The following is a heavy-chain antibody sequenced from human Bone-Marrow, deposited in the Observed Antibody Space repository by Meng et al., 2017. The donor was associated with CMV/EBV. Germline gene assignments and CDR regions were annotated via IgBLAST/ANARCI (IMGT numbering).Heavy chain of an antibody. CDR2: IYYSGST. J-gene: IGHJ5*02. D-gene: IGHD1-14*01. Sequence: GSLRLSCTVSGGAVRSTTYYWGWIRQPPGKGLEWIGSIYYSGSTYYNPSLKSRDTMSVDTSQNQFSLKLSSVTAADTAVYYCARRLPGGWFDPWGQGTLVTGSS. V-gene: IGHV4-39*07. CDR1: GGAVRSTTYY. CDR3: ARRLPGGWFDP.